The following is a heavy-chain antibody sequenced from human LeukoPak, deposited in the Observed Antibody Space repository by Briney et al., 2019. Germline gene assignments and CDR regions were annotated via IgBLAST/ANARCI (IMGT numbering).Heavy chain of an antibody. Sequence: SVKVSCKASGGTFSSYAISWVRQAPGQGLEWMGGIIPIFGTANYAQKFQGRVTITTDESTSTAYMELSSLRSEDTAVYYCASRNRAIVVVPAAHDAFDIWGQGTMVTVSS. V-gene: IGHV1-69*05. CDR3: ASRNRAIVVVPAAHDAFDI. CDR2: IIPIFGTA. J-gene: IGHJ3*02. D-gene: IGHD2-2*01. CDR1: GGTFSSYA.